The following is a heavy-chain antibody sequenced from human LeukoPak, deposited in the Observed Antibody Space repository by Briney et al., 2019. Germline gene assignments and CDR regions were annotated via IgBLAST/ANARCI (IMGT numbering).Heavy chain of an antibody. CDR2: INPNSGGT. CDR3: ARAGYCSGGSCYLGYYYYYMDV. D-gene: IGHD2-15*01. Sequence: GASVKVSCKASGYIFTDYYMHWVRQALGQGLEWMAWINPNSGGTHYAQKFQGRVTMTRDTSTSTAYMELRSLRSDDTAVYYCARAGYCSGGSCYLGYYYYYMDVWGKGTTVTISS. V-gene: IGHV1-2*02. J-gene: IGHJ6*03. CDR1: GYIFTDYY.